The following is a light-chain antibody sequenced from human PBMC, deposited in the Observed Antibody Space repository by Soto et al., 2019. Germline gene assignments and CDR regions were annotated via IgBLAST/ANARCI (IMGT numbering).Light chain of an antibody. V-gene: IGKV1-12*01. CDR1: QAVSTW. CDR2: AAS. Sequence: DIQMTQSPSFVSASVGDSVTITCRASQAVSTWLAWYQQKPGGAPRLLIYAASTLQSGVPSRFSGSGSGTDFTLTIRSLQPEDFATYYCQQSNSFPRTFGGGTTGDIK. J-gene: IGKJ4*01. CDR3: QQSNSFPRT.